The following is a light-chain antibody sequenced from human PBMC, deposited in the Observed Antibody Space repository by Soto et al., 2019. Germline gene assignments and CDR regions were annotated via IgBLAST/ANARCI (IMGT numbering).Light chain of an antibody. J-gene: IGLJ2*01. CDR1: YSNIGNND. CDR3: GTWDSSLRGV. Sequence: QSVLTQPPSVSAAPGQNVTLSCSGSYSNIGNNDVSWYQQFPGRVPKLLIYDNYKRPAGIPDRFSGSKSGTSATLGISGLQTWDEADYYCGTWDSSLRGVFGGGTKLTVL. V-gene: IGLV1-51*01. CDR2: DNY.